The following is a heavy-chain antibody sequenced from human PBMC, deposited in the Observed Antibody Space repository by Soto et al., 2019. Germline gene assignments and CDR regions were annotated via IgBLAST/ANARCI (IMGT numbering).Heavy chain of an antibody. J-gene: IGHJ4*02. D-gene: IGHD6-6*01. V-gene: IGHV3-23*01. CDR1: GFTFTSSA. CDR2: ISGGGGST. CDR3: AKGSASARPYYFDC. Sequence: EVQLWESGGDLVQPGGSLRLSCAASGFTFTSSAMSWVRQAPGKGLEWVSAISGGGGSTWYADSVKGRFTISRDNSENTLYLQMSSLRAEDTAVYYCAKGSASARPYYFDCWGQGTLVTVSS.